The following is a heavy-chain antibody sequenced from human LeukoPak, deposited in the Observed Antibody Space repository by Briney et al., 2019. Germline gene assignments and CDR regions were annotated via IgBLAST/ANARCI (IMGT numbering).Heavy chain of an antibody. V-gene: IGHV1-46*01. CDR3: ARVPNYYDSSGYYYDY. J-gene: IGHJ4*02. CDR2: INPSGGST. Sequence: VASVKVSCKASGYTFTIYYMHWVRQAPGQGLEWMGIINPSGGSTSYAQKFQGRVTMTRDTSMSTVYMELSSLRSEDTAVYYCARVPNYYDSSGYYYDYWGQGTLVTVSS. CDR1: GYTFTIYY. D-gene: IGHD3-22*01.